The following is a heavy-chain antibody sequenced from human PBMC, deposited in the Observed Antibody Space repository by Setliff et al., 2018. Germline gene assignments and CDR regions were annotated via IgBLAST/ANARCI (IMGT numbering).Heavy chain of an antibody. CDR3: AIRVMTTVTTETYFQH. Sequence: GASVKVSCKASGGTFSSYVISWVREAPGQGLEWMGGIIPMFGTNYAQKFQGRVTMTADESTSTAYMELSSLRSEDTAVYYSAIRVMTTVTTETYFQHWGQGTLVTVSS. D-gene: IGHD4-17*01. CDR1: GGTFSSYV. J-gene: IGHJ1*01. V-gene: IGHV1-69*13. CDR2: IIPMFGT.